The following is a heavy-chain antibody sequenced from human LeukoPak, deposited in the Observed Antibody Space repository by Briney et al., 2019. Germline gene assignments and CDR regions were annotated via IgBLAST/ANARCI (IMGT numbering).Heavy chain of an antibody. CDR3: VRQDVVVITAATYYYGMDV. J-gene: IGHJ6*02. D-gene: IGHD2-2*01. Sequence: SETLSLTCTVCGGSISSYYWNWIRQPPGKGLEWIGYIYYTGSTNYRPSLKSRVTISVDTSRNQFSLKLSSVTAADTAVYYCVRQDVVVITAATYYYGMDVWGQGTTVTVSS. CDR2: IYYTGST. CDR1: GGSISSYY. V-gene: IGHV4-59*08.